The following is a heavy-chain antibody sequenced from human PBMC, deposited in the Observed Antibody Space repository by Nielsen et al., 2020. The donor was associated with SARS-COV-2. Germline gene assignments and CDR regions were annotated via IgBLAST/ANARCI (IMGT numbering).Heavy chain of an antibody. Sequence: WVRQAPGQGLEWMGGIIPIFGTANYAQKFQGRGTITADKSTSTAYMELSSLRSEDTAVYYCARGDIVVVPAAPGWYYYYGMDVWGQGTTVTVSS. J-gene: IGHJ6*02. V-gene: IGHV1-69*06. CDR3: ARGDIVVVPAAPGWYYYYGMDV. CDR2: IIPIFGTA. D-gene: IGHD2-2*01.